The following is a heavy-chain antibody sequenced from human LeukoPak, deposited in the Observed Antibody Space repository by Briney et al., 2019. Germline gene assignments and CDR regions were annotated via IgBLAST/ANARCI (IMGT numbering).Heavy chain of an antibody. CDR3: ARDIWRYYYDSSPIDY. D-gene: IGHD3-22*01. V-gene: IGHV3-30-3*01. Sequence: GGSLRLSCAASGFTFSSCAMHWVRQAPGKGLEWVAAISYDGSNKYYADSVKGRFTISRDNSKNTLYLQMNSLRAENTAVYYCARDIWRYYYDSSPIDYWGQGTLVTVSS. CDR1: GFTFSSCA. J-gene: IGHJ4*02. CDR2: ISYDGSNK.